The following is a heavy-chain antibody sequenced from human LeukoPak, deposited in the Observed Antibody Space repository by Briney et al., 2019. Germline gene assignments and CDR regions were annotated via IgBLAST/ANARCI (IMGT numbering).Heavy chain of an antibody. J-gene: IGHJ4*02. CDR1: GFSFSSYA. Sequence: GGSLRLSCAASGFSFSSYAMSWVLQAPGKGLEWVSAISGSGGSTYYADSVKGRFTISRDNSKNTLYLQMNSLRAEDTAVYYCATSPGDYRDYWGQGTLVTVSS. CDR3: ATSPGDYRDY. V-gene: IGHV3-23*01. CDR2: ISGSGGST. D-gene: IGHD4-17*01.